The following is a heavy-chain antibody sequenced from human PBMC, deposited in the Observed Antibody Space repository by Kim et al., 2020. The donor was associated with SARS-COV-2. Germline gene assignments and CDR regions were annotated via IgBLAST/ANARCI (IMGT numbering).Heavy chain of an antibody. CDR1: GFTFSSYA. CDR3: AKVRWFGVEDYFDY. V-gene: IGHV3-23*03. Sequence: GGSLRLSCAASGFTFSSYAMSWVRQAPGKGLEWVSVIYSGGSSTYYADSVKGRFTISRDNSKNTLYRQMNSLRAEDTAVYYCAKVRWFGVEDYFDYWGQGTLVTVSS. J-gene: IGHJ4*02. CDR2: IYSGGSST. D-gene: IGHD3-10*01.